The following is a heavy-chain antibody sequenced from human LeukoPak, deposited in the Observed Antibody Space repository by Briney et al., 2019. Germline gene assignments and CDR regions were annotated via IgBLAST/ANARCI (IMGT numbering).Heavy chain of an antibody. CDR2: INHSGST. CDR3: ARCNYQLLHVEDSYYYGMDV. Sequence: SETLSLTCAVYGGSFSGYYWSWIRQPPGKGLEWIGEINHSGSTNYNPSLKSRVTISVDTSKNQFSLKLSSVTAADTAVYYCARCNYQLLHVEDSYYYGMDVWGQGTTVTVS. CDR1: GGSFSGYY. J-gene: IGHJ6*02. D-gene: IGHD2-2*01. V-gene: IGHV4-34*01.